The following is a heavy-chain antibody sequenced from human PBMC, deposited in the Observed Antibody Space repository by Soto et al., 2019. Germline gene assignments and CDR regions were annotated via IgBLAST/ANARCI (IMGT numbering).Heavy chain of an antibody. D-gene: IGHD5-12*01. CDR2: IDPSDSYT. CDR3: ARKVMAARWADAFDI. V-gene: IGHV5-10-1*01. J-gene: IGHJ3*02. Sequence: GESLKISCKGSGYSFPTYWITWVRQMPGKGLEWMGRIDPSDSYTNYSPSFQGHVTISADKSISTAYLQWSSLKASDTAIYYCARKVMAARWADAFDIWGQGTMVTVSS. CDR1: GYSFPTYW.